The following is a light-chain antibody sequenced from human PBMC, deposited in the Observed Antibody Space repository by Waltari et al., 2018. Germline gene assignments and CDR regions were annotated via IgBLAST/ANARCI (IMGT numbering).Light chain of an antibody. CDR1: KLVTNF. CDR2: QDS. Sequence: SYELTQPPSVSVSPGQTASITCSGDKLVTNFVSWYQQKPGQSPLLVMYQDSKRSSGIPERFSGSSYGPTATLTISGAQPIDEADYYCQAWDTLSAWVFGAGTKVNVI. J-gene: IGLJ1*01. CDR3: QAWDTLSAWV. V-gene: IGLV3-1*01.